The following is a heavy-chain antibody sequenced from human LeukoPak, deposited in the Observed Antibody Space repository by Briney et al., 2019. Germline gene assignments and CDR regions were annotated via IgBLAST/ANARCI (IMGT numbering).Heavy chain of an antibody. V-gene: IGHV3-64*01. Sequence: GGSLRLSCAASGFTFSSYAMHWVRQAPGKGLEYVSAISSNGGSTYYANSVKGRFTISRDNSKNTLYLQMGSLRAEDMAVYYCARHSAHSSTDDAFDIWGQGTMVTVSS. CDR1: GFTFSSYA. CDR3: ARHSAHSSTDDAFDI. D-gene: IGHD6-13*01. CDR2: ISSNGGST. J-gene: IGHJ3*02.